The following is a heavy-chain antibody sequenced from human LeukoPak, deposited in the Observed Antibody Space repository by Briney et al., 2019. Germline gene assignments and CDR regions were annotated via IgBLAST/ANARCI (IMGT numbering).Heavy chain of an antibody. J-gene: IGHJ4*02. CDR3: AKVVRYFDWSPFDY. Sequence: GGSLRLSCAAPGFTFSSYAMSWVRQAPGKGLEWVSAISGSGGSTYYADSVKGRFTISRDNSKNTLYLQMNSLRAEDTAVYYCAKVVRYFDWSPFDYWGQGTLVTVSS. V-gene: IGHV3-23*01. CDR2: ISGSGGST. D-gene: IGHD3-9*01. CDR1: GFTFSSYA.